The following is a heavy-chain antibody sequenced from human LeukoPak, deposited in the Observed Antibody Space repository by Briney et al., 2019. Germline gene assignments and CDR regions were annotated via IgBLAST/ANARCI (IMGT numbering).Heavy chain of an antibody. V-gene: IGHV1-24*01. CDR1: GYTLTELS. CDR3: ARGLIAAAGMGPGFDP. Sequence: ASVKVSCKVSGYTLTELSMHWVRQAPGKGLEWMGGFDPEDGETIYAQKFQGRVTMTEDTSTSTAYMELRSLRSDDTAVYYCARGLIAAAGMGPGFDPWGQGTLVTVSS. CDR2: FDPEDGET. D-gene: IGHD6-13*01. J-gene: IGHJ5*02.